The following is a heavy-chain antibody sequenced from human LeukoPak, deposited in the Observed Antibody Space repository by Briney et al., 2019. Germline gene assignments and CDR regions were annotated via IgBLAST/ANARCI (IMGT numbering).Heavy chain of an antibody. D-gene: IGHD2-21*01. V-gene: IGHV4-39*07. CDR3: ASEHFIVVVPH. CDR2: IYYSGST. CDR1: GGSISSSNYN. Sequence: SETLSLTCGVAGGSISSSNYNWGWIRQPPGKGLEWIGSIYYSGSTYYNPSLKSRVTISVDTSKNQFSLKLSSVTAADTAVYYCASEHFIVVVPHWGQGTLVTVSS. J-gene: IGHJ4*02.